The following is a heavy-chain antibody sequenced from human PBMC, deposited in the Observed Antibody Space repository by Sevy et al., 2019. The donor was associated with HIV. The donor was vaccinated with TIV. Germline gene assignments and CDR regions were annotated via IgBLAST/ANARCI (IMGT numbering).Heavy chain of an antibody. V-gene: IGHV3-11*01. CDR3: ARASIRFLEWNWFDP. CDR1: GFTFSDYY. J-gene: IGHJ5*02. Sequence: GGSLRLSCAASGFTFSDYYMSWIRQAPGKGLEWVSYISSSGSTIYYADSVKGRFTISRDNAKNSLYLQMNSLRVEDTAVYYCARASIRFLEWNWFDPWGQGTLVTVSS. D-gene: IGHD3-3*01. CDR2: ISSSGSTI.